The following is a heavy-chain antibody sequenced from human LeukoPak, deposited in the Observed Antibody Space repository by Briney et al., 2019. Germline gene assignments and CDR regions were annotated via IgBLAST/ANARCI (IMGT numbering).Heavy chain of an antibody. Sequence: PGRSLRLSCAASGFTFSSYSMHWVRHAPAQGLELEAVISYDGSNKYYADSVKGRFTISRDNSKNTLYLQMNSLRAEDTAVYYCAKDWHSSSWYYFDCWGQGTLVTVSS. J-gene: IGHJ4*02. D-gene: IGHD6-13*01. CDR2: ISYDGSNK. CDR1: GFTFSSYS. CDR3: AKDWHSSSWYYFDC. V-gene: IGHV3-30*18.